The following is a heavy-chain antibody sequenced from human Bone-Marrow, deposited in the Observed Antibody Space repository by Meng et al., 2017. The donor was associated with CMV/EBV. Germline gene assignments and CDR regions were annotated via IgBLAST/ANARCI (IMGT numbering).Heavy chain of an antibody. J-gene: IGHJ5*02. CDR2: TYYRSKWYN. D-gene: IGHD1-26*01. Sequence: ASVSLTSAAWNWISQSPSRGLEWLGSTYYRSKWYNDYAVSVKSRITINPDTSKTQFSLQLNSVTPEDTAVYYCARAVGATNNNWFDPWGQGTLVTVSS. CDR3: ARAVGATNNNWFDP. V-gene: IGHV6-1*01. CDR1: ASVSLTSAA.